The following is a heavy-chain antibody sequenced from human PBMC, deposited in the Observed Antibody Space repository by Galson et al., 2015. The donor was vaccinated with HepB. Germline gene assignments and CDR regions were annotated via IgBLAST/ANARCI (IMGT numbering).Heavy chain of an antibody. CDR3: ARDVTIFGVVIEHYYYMDV. CDR1: GFTFSSYG. CDR2: IWYDGSKE. J-gene: IGHJ6*03. D-gene: IGHD3-3*01. Sequence: SLRLSCAASGFTFSSYGIHWVRQAPGKGLEWVAVIWYDGSKEYYADSVKGRFTISRDNYKNTLNLQMNSLRAEDTAVYYCARDVTIFGVVIEHYYYMDVWGKGTTVTVSS. V-gene: IGHV3-33*01.